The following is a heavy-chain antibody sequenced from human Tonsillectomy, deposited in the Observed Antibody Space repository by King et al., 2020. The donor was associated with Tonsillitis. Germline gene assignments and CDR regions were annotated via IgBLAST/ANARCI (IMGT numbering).Heavy chain of an antibody. CDR1: GFTFDDYG. V-gene: IGHV3-20*01. CDR3: RRGGRDGNWFDS. J-gene: IGHJ5*01. CDR2: INWDGVNN. Sequence: VQLVQSGGIVVRPGGSLRLSCAASGFTFDDYGMHWVRQAPGKGLEWVSGINWDGVNNDYADSVKGRFTIARHNAKNSLYLQMNSLRAEDTALYHCRRGGRDGNWFDSWGQGTRVTVSS.